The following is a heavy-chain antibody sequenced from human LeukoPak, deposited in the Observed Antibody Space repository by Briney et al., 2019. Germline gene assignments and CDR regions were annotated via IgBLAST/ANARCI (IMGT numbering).Heavy chain of an antibody. Sequence: GGSLRLSCAASGFTFSSYAMHWVRQAPGKGLEWVSGISWNSGSIGYADSVKGRFTISRDNAKNSLYLQMNSLRAEDTALYYCAKDGYDYVWGSYRYPDYWGQGTLVTVSS. J-gene: IGHJ4*02. CDR2: ISWNSGSI. V-gene: IGHV3-9*01. CDR3: AKDGYDYVWGSYRYPDY. CDR1: GFTFSSYA. D-gene: IGHD3-16*02.